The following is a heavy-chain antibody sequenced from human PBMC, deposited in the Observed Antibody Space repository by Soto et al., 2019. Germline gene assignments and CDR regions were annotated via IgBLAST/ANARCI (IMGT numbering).Heavy chain of an antibody. CDR2: IYTSGST. CDR1: GGSISSYY. Sequence: SETLSLTCTVSGGSISSYYWSWIRQPAGKGLEWIGRIYTSGSTNYNPSLKSRVTMSVDTSKNQSSLKLSSVTAADTAVYYCARGYLRYYYYYYGMDVWGQGTTVTVSS. CDR3: ARGYLRYYYYYYGMDV. J-gene: IGHJ6*02. V-gene: IGHV4-4*07. D-gene: IGHD1-1*01.